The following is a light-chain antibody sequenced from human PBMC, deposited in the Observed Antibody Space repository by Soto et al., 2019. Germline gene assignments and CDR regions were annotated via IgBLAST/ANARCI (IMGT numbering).Light chain of an antibody. V-gene: IGKV3-15*01. Sequence: EVVLTQSPATLSVSPGERATLSCRASLSIADRVAWFQQKPGQAPSLLMYDASTRATGVPARFSGSGAGTESPPTITGLQSDDVALFYCHHYNPGWPFAQGPKVKIK. CDR1: LSIADR. J-gene: IGKJ1*01. CDR2: DAS. CDR3: HHYNPGWP.